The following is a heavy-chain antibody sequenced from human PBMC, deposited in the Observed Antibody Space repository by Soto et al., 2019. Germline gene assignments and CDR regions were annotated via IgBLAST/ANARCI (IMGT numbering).Heavy chain of an antibody. D-gene: IGHD3-3*02. J-gene: IGHJ4*02. Sequence: PSETLSLTCTVSGGSISTGDFYWSWIRQPPEKGLEWIGQISHSGSTTYNPSLTSRVTISVDKSKNHFSLKLTSVPAADTAVYYCAAPHFWSRPWPDRRLDYWGQGTLVTVSS. V-gene: IGHV4-39*07. CDR3: AAPHFWSRPWPDRRLDY. CDR2: ISHSGST. CDR1: GGSISTGDFY.